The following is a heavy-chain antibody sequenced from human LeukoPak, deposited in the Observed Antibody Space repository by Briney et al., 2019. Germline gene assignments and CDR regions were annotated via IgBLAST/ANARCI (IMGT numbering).Heavy chain of an antibody. CDR1: GFTFSSYG. Sequence: GGTLRLSCAASGFTFSSYGMSWVRQAPGKGLEWVAVISYDGSDKFYADSVKGRFTISRDSSKNTLYLQMNSLRPEDTAVYYCARARPSMWIDYWGQGTLVTVSS. CDR2: ISYDGSDK. CDR3: ARARPSMWIDY. V-gene: IGHV3-30*03. J-gene: IGHJ4*02. D-gene: IGHD5-12*01.